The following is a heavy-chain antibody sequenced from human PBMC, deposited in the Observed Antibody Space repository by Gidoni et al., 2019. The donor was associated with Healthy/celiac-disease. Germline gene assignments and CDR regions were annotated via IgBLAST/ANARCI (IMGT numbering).Heavy chain of an antibody. D-gene: IGHD1-26*01. CDR2: IYSGGST. J-gene: IGHJ3*02. CDR1: GFTVSSNY. Sequence: EVQLVESGGGLIQPGGSLRLSCAASGFTVSSNYMSWVRQAPGKGLEWVSVIYSGGSTYYADSVKGRFTISRDNSKNTLYLQMNSLRAEDTAVYYCARDHRGFSGSYAFDIWGQGTMVTVSS. V-gene: IGHV3-53*01. CDR3: ARDHRGFSGSYAFDI.